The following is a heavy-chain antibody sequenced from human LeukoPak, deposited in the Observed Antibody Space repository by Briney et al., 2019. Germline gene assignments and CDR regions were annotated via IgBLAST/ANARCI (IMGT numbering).Heavy chain of an antibody. CDR2: NIPIFGTA. D-gene: IGHD3-3*01. J-gene: IGHJ6*03. CDR1: GGTFSSYA. Sequence: SVKVSCKASGGTFSSYAISWVRQAPGQGLEWMGGNIPIFGTANYAQKFQGRVTITADESTSTAYMELSSLRSEDTAVYYCARNNYDFWSGYPSNYYYMDVWGKGTTVTVSS. CDR3: ARNNYDFWSGYPSNYYYMDV. V-gene: IGHV1-69*13.